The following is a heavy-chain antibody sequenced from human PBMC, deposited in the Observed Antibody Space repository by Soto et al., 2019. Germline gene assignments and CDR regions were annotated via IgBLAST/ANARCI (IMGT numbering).Heavy chain of an antibody. V-gene: IGHV3-23*01. CDR3: AKGGQRRGGGYFDY. D-gene: IGHD6-25*01. Sequence: EVQLLESGGGLVQPGGSLRLSCAASGFTFSSYAMSWVRQAPGKGLEWVSGISSSGRNTYYADSVKGRFTISRDNSKNTLYVQMDGLGAEDTALYFWAKGGQRRGGGYFDYWGQGTLVTVSS. CDR2: ISSSGRNT. J-gene: IGHJ4*02. CDR1: GFTFSSYA.